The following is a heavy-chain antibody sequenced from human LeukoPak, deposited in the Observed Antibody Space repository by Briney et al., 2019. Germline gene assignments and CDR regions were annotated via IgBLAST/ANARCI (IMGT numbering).Heavy chain of an antibody. CDR1: GFTFNTYA. J-gene: IGHJ4*02. D-gene: IGHD3-16*01. CDR3: ARGRGWVDH. V-gene: IGHV3-7*01. Sequence: GGSLRLSCAASGFTFNTYAFHWVRQTPGKGLEWVANIHDDGRVTNYVDSVKGRFTISRDNARNSVYLQMNSLRVEDTSLYYCARGRGWVDHWGQGTLVTVSS. CDR2: IHDDGRVT.